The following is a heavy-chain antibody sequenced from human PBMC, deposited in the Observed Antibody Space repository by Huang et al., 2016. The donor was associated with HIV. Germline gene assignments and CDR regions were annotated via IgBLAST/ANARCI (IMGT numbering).Heavy chain of an antibody. Sequence: QVLLVQSGAEVRKPGSSVKVSCTAFGGSFSSYAIRWVRQAPGQGLEWMGGISPICGTANDTQKFQGRGTITVDESTNTGYMELTRLTSEDTAVYYCARTAYSYGFRQGYNWFDPWGQGTPVTVSS. J-gene: IGHJ5*02. CDR1: GGSFSSYA. CDR2: ISPICGTA. CDR3: ARTAYSYGFRQGYNWFDP. V-gene: IGHV1-69*13. D-gene: IGHD5-18*01.